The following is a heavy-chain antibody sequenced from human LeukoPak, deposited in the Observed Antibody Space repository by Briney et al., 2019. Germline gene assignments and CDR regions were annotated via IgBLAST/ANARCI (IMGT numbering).Heavy chain of an antibody. Sequence: GGSLRLSCAASGFTFSSYEMNWVRQAPGKGLEGVSYISSSASTIYYADSVKGRFTISRDNAKNSLYLQMNSLRAEDTAVYYCAELGITMIGGVWGKGTTVTISS. CDR1: GFTFSSYE. V-gene: IGHV3-48*03. CDR2: ISSSASTI. D-gene: IGHD3-10*02. CDR3: AELGITMIGGV. J-gene: IGHJ6*04.